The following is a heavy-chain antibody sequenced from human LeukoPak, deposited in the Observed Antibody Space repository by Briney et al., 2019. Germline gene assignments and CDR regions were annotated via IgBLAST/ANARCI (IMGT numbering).Heavy chain of an antibody. CDR3: ARDHESSAYPTSAS. V-gene: IGHV3-23*01. Sequence: PGGSLRLSCVASGFTFSSYIMTWVRQAPGKGLDWVSTIKGSAEATFYADSVKNRFTISRDNSKNTLYPQKNSLRADATALYFCARDHESSAYPTSASWGRGTLVTVS. CDR1: GFTFSSYI. CDR2: IKGSAEAT. J-gene: IGHJ5*02. D-gene: IGHD3-22*01.